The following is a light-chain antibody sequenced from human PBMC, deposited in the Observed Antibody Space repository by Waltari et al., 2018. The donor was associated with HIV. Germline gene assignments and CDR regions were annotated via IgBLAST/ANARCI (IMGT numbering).Light chain of an antibody. CDR3: QVWDSSTLV. Sequence: SYELTQPLSVSVALGQTARITCGGNNLGSKNVHWYQQKPGQAPVLVIYRDSNRPSGIPERFSGSNSGNTATLTISRAQAGDEADYYCQVWDSSTLVFGGGTKLTVL. V-gene: IGLV3-9*01. J-gene: IGLJ3*02. CDR1: NLGSKN. CDR2: RDS.